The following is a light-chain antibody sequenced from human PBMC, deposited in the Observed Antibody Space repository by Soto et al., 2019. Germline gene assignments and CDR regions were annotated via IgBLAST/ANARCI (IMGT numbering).Light chain of an antibody. Sequence: QSVLTQPASVSGSPGQSITISCTGTSSDVGSYDLVYWYQQDPGKAPKLMIYDGSKRPSGISNRFSGSKSGNTASLTISGLQAEDEADYYCCSYASSSTYVFGTGTQVTVL. CDR1: SSDVGSYDL. CDR3: CSYASSSTYV. V-gene: IGLV2-23*01. J-gene: IGLJ1*01. CDR2: DGS.